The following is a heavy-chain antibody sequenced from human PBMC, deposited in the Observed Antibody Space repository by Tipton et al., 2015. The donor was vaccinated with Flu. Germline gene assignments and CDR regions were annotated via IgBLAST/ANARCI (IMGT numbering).Heavy chain of an antibody. CDR2: ISAYNGNT. V-gene: IGHV1-18*01. CDR1: GYTFTSYG. Sequence: QLVQSGAEVKKPGASVKVSCKASGYTFTSYGISWVRQAPGQGLEWMGWISAYNGNTNYAQKLQGRVTMTTDTSTSTAYMELRSLRSDDTAVYYCARKSGYCSSTSCYFGGYYFDYGGQGTLVTVSS. CDR3: ARKSGYCSSTSCYFGGYYFDY. J-gene: IGHJ4*02. D-gene: IGHD2-2*01.